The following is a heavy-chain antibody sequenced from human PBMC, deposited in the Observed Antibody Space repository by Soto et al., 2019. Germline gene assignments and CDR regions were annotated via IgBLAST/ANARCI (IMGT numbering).Heavy chain of an antibody. J-gene: IGHJ6*02. CDR3: GGATLSCDYKGLDA. CDR2: ITNDASDK. D-gene: IGHD1-26*01. CDR1: GFTINVHG. Sequence: GGSLRLSCTSSGFTINVHGIHWVRQAPAKGLEWVAFITNDASDKYYAGSVKGRFTISRDNSKNTLDLQMSNRRSEETAVYYCGGATLSCDYKGLDAWGPGPPVTVSS. V-gene: IGHV3-30*03.